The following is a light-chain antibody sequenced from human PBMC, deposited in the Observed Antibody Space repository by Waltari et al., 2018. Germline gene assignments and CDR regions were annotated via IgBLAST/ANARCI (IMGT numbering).Light chain of an antibody. Sequence: DVVMTQSPLSLPVTLGQRATISCRSSQSLVHSDGKTYLNWFHQRPGQSPRRLIYKVFNRASGVPDRFSGSGSGTDFTLKISRVEAEDVGAYYCMQATQWPLTFGQGTKVEIK. CDR3: MQATQWPLT. CDR1: QSLVHSDGKTY. V-gene: IGKV2-30*02. J-gene: IGKJ1*01. CDR2: KVF.